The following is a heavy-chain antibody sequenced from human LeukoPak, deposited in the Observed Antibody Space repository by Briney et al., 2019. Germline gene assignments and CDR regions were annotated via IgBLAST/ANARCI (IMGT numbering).Heavy chain of an antibody. Sequence: PSETLSLTCAVYGGSFSGYYWSWIRQPPGKGLEWIGEINHSGSTNYNPSLKSRITISVDTSKNQFSLKLSSVTAADTAVYYCARGWGPNWFDSWGQGPLVTVSS. CDR1: GGSFSGYY. CDR2: INHSGST. CDR3: ARGWGPNWFDS. V-gene: IGHV4-34*01. J-gene: IGHJ5*01. D-gene: IGHD7-27*01.